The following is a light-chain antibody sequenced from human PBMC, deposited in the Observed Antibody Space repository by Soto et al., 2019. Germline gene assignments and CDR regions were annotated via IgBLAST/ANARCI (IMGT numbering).Light chain of an antibody. Sequence: QSVLTQPPSVSGAPGQRVTISCTGSSSNIGAGYDVHWYQQLPGTAPKVLIFDNNNRPSGVPDRISGSKSGASASLAITGLQAGDEADYYCQSYGSSLSAYVFGTGTKVTVL. CDR1: SSNIGAGYD. CDR3: QSYGSSLSAYV. J-gene: IGLJ1*01. CDR2: DNN. V-gene: IGLV1-40*01.